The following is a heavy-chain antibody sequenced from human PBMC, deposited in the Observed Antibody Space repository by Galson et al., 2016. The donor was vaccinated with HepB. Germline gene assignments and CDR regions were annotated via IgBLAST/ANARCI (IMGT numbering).Heavy chain of an antibody. D-gene: IGHD1-1*01. V-gene: IGHV6-1*01. CDR1: GDSVSSNSAA. CDR3: ARDAPRERRSFDY. J-gene: IGHJ4*02. CDR2: TYYRSKWYN. Sequence: CAISGDSVSSNSAAWSWIRQSPSRGLEWLGRTYYRSKWYNDYAVSVKSRITINPDTSKNQFSLQLNSVTPEDTAVYYCARDAPRERRSFDYWGQGTLVTVSS.